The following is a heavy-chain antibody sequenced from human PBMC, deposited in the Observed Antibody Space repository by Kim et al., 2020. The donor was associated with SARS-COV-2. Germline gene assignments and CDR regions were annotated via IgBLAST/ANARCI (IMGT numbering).Heavy chain of an antibody. CDR1: GGSFSGYY. CDR2: INHSGST. J-gene: IGHJ4*02. V-gene: IGHV4-34*01. CDR3: ARGAYDYIWGSYRYTGRKFDY. Sequence: SETLSLTCAVYGGSFSGYYWSWIRQPPGKGLEWIGEINHSGSTNYNPSLKSRVTISVDTSKNQFSLKLSSVTAADTAVYYCARGAYDYIWGSYRYTGRKFDYWGQGTLVTVSS. D-gene: IGHD3-16*02.